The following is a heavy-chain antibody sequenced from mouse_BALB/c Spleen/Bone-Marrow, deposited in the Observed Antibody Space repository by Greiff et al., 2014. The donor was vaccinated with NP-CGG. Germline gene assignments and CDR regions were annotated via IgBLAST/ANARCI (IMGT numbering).Heavy chain of an antibody. CDR3: TRLSLRRGYFDY. CDR2: INPSNGGT. D-gene: IGHD1-2*01. CDR1: GYTFTSYY. V-gene: IGHV1S81*02. J-gene: IGHJ2*01. Sequence: QVQLKESGAELVKPGTSVKLSCKASGYTFTSYYIYWVKQRPGQGLKWIGEINPSNGGTNFNEKFKSKATLTADKSSSTAYMQLSSLTSEDSAVYYCTRLSLRRGYFDYWGQGTTLTVSS.